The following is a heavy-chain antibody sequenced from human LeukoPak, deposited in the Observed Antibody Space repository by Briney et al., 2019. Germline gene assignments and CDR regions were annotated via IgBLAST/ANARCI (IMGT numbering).Heavy chain of an antibody. CDR2: IKHDGSEK. J-gene: IGHJ4*02. CDR1: GFTFTSHW. D-gene: IGHD3-22*01. Sequence: GGSLRLSCAASGFTFTSHWMTWVRQAPGKGLEWVANIKHDGSEKYYVGSVKGRFTISRENAKNSLYLQMNSLRAGDTAVYYCARVGDSSGSYDYWGQGTLVTVSS. V-gene: IGHV3-7*01. CDR3: ARVGDSSGSYDY.